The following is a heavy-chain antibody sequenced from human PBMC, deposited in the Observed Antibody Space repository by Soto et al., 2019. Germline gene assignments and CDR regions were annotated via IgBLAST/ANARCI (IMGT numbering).Heavy chain of an antibody. CDR2: ISASNGNT. J-gene: IGHJ4*02. CDR3: AREGLNSGYTFAY. CDR1: GYTFIDYS. V-gene: IGHV1-18*04. Sequence: QVQLVQSGTEVRMPGTSVKVSCKTSGYTFIDYSITWVRQAPGQGLEWMGWISASNGNTEFAQKLQGRVSMTTDTSTGTAYMELRRLRSDDTAIYYCAREGLNSGYTFAYWGQGTLVTVSS. D-gene: IGHD2-2*02.